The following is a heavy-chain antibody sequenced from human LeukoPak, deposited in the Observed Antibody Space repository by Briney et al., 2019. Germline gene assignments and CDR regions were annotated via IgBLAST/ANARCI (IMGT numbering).Heavy chain of an antibody. CDR2: INSDGSST. CDR3: ARAQSSGWYIYFDY. Sequence: GGSQRLSCAASGFTFSSYWMHWVRQAPGKGLVWVSRINSDGSSTSYADSVKGRFTISRDNAKNTLYLQMNSLRAEDTAVYCCARAQSSGWYIYFDYWGQGTLVTVSS. D-gene: IGHD6-19*01. V-gene: IGHV3-74*01. CDR1: GFTFSSYW. J-gene: IGHJ4*02.